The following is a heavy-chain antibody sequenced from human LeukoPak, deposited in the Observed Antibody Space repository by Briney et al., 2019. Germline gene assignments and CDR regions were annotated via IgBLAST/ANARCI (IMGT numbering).Heavy chain of an antibody. J-gene: IGHJ4*02. D-gene: IGHD1-1*01. V-gene: IGHV4-59*01. CDR2: VYYNGNS. CDR3: ARAHSNNWHVDY. CDR1: GDSISGYY. Sequence: PSEALSLTCTVSGDSISGYYWSWIRQPPGKGLEWIGYVYYNGNSDYNPSLKSRVSMSIDTSKNQLSLKLSSVTAADTAVYYCARAHSNNWHVDYWGQGTLVTVSS.